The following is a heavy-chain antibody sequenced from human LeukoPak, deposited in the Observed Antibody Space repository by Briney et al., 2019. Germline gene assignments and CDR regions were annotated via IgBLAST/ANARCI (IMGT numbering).Heavy chain of an antibody. D-gene: IGHD3-10*01. J-gene: IGHJ4*02. CDR2: INHSGST. CDR3: AGPLHYYGSGSRPRAIDY. V-gene: IGHV4-34*01. Sequence: QSSETLSLTCAVYGGSFSGYYWSWIRQPPGKGLEWMGEINHSGSTNYNPSLKSRVTISVDTSKNQFSLKLSSVTAADTAVYYCAGPLHYYGSGSRPRAIDYWGQGTLVTVSS. CDR1: GGSFSGYY.